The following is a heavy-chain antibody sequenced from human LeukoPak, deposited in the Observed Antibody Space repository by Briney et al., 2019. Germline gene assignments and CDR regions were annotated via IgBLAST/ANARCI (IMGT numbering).Heavy chain of an antibody. J-gene: IGHJ6*03. Sequence: SETLSLTSTVSGGSIGSSSYYWGWIRQPPGKGLEWIGSIYYSGDTYYNPSLKSRRVTISVDTSKNQFSLRLSSVTAADTAVYYCARHQWHYYYYMGVWGKGSTVTVSS. CDR2: IYYSGDT. V-gene: IGHV4-39*01. CDR3: ARHQWHYYYYMGV. D-gene: IGHD6-19*01. CDR1: GGSIGSSSYY.